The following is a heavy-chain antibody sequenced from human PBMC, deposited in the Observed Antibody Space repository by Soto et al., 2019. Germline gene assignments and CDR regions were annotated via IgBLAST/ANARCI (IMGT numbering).Heavy chain of an antibody. CDR1: GGSLSGYY. CDR3: ARGIRPDS. J-gene: IGHJ5*01. V-gene: IGHV4-34*02. D-gene: IGHD4-17*01. Sequence: QVQLQQWGAGLLKPSETLSLTCAVHGGSLSGYYWSWIRQTPGKGLEWIGESSNRGSTNYNPSLKSRVTISLDTSKNQFSLKLASVTAADTAAYYCARGIRPDSWGQGTQVTVSS. CDR2: SSNRGST.